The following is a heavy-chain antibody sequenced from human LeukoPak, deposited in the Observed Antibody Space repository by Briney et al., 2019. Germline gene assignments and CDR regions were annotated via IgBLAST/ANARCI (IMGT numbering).Heavy chain of an antibody. CDR1: GGSLSDYY. V-gene: IGHV4-34*01. J-gene: IGHJ4*02. CDR3: ARDPDY. Sequence: PSETLSLTCAIYGGSLSDYYWSWIRQPPGKGLERIGEINRSGNTNYNPSLKSRVSISVDTSKNQFSLKLTSVTAADTAVYYCARDPDYWGQGTLVTVSS. CDR2: INRSGNT.